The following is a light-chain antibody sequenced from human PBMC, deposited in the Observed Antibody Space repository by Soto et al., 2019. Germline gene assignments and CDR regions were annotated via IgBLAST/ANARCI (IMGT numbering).Light chain of an antibody. CDR3: QQYGTSPRT. Sequence: EIVLTQSPGTLSLSPGERDTLSCRASQSVSSSYLAWYQQKPGQAPRLLIYGASSRATGIPDRFGGSGSGTDFTLTISRLEPEDFAVYFCQQYGTSPRTLGQGTKVDIK. V-gene: IGKV3-20*01. CDR1: QSVSSSY. CDR2: GAS. J-gene: IGKJ1*01.